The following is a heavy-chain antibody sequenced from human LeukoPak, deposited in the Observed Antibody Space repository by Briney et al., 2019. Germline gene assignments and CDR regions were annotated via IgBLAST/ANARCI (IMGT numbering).Heavy chain of an antibody. D-gene: IGHD3-22*01. V-gene: IGHV4-34*01. CDR2: INHSGST. CDR3: ARDIAYYYDSGSAFDI. CDR1: GGSFSGYY. Sequence: SETLSLTCAVYGGSFSGYYWSWIRQPPGKGLEWIGEINHSGSTNYNPSLKSRVTISVDTSKNQFSLKLSSVTAADTAVYYCARDIAYYYDSGSAFDIWGQGTVVTVSS. J-gene: IGHJ3*02.